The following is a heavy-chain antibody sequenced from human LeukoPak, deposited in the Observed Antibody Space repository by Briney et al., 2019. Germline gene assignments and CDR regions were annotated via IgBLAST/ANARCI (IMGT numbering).Heavy chain of an antibody. J-gene: IGHJ3*01. D-gene: IGHD7-27*01. Sequence: LETLSLTCTIYGGSFGDYYWSWIRQPPGMGLEWIGEINHGGSTNYNPSLMSRVIVSRNTSNNQFSLIVTSVTAADTAVYYCARFSTFAWGAWGDAFDVWGRGTVVSVSS. CDR1: GGSFGDYY. CDR3: ARFSTFAWGAWGDAFDV. CDR2: INHGGST. V-gene: IGHV4-34*01.